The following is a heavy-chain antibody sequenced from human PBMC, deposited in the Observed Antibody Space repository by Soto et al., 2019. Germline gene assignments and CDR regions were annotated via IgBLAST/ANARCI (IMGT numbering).Heavy chain of an antibody. V-gene: IGHV1-18*01. CDR1: GYTFTSYG. CDR2: ISAYNGNT. J-gene: IGHJ5*02. CDR3: ARAVPYGGNSESWFDL. Sequence: ASVKVSCKASGYTFTSYGISWVRQAPGQGLEWMGWISAYNGNTNYAQKLQGRVTMTTDTSTSTAYMELRSLRSDDTAVYYCARAVPYGGNSESWFDLWGQGTLVTVSS. D-gene: IGHD4-17*01.